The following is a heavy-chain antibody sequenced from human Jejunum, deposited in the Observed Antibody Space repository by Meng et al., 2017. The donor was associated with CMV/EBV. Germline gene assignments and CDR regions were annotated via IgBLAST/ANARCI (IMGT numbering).Heavy chain of an antibody. D-gene: IGHD2-2*01. CDR3: ARDETNVVVEPAAIPFDY. V-gene: IGHV1-18*01. CDR1: LINCA. Sequence: LINCAISWVRQAPGQGLEYIGWISAYDGDITYAQKLHDRVTITTDTSTSTDFMELRSLRSDDTAVYYCARDETNVVVEPAAIPFDYWGQGTLVTVSS. J-gene: IGHJ4*02. CDR2: ISAYDGDI.